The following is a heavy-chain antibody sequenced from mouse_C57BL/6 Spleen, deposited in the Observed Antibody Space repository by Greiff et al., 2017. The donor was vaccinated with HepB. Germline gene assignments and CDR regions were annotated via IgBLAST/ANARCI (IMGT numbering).Heavy chain of an antibody. CDR2: INPSSGYT. D-gene: IGHD2-5*01. CDR1: GYTFTSYT. V-gene: IGHV1-4*01. Sequence: VQLQQSGAELARPGASVKMSCKASGYTFTSYTMHWVKQRPGQGLEWIGYINPSSGYTKYNQKFKSKATLTVDTSSSTAYMQLSSLTSEDSAVYYCARGDSNYLYYAMDYWGQGTSVTVSS. CDR3: ARGDSNYLYYAMDY. J-gene: IGHJ4*01.